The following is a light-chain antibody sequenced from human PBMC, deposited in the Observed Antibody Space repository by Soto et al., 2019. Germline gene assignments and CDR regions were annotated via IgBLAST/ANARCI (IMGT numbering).Light chain of an antibody. CDR2: EVR. V-gene: IGLV2-14*01. CDR1: SSDVGAYNY. Sequence: QSALTQPASVSGSPGQSITISCTGTSSDVGAYNYVSWYQQYPGKAPKVIIFEVRKRPPGVSNRFSGSKSGDTASLTISGLQAEDEADYYCSSYRSSTTFVFGTGTKVTVL. J-gene: IGLJ1*01. CDR3: SSYRSSTTFV.